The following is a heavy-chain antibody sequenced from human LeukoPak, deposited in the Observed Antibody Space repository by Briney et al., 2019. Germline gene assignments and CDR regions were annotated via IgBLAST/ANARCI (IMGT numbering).Heavy chain of an antibody. CDR3: ARDYGGQGYFDY. CDR1: DYYISSGHY. D-gene: IGHD4-23*01. Sequence: SEALSLTCTVSDYYISSGHYWGWIRQHPGKGLEWIGYIYYSGSTYYNPSLKSRVTISVDTSKNQFSLKLSSVTAADMAVYYCARDYGGQGYFDYWGQGTLVTVSS. V-gene: IGHV4-38-2*02. CDR2: IYYSGST. J-gene: IGHJ4*02.